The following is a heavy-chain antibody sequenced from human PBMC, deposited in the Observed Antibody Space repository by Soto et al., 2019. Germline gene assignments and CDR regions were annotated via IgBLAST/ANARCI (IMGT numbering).Heavy chain of an antibody. J-gene: IGHJ4*02. CDR1: GYTFTSCD. D-gene: IGHD6-19*01. CDR2: MNPNSGNT. Sequence: GASVKVSCKASGYTFTSCDINWVRQATGQGLEWMGWMNPNSGNTGYAQKFQGRVTMTRNTSISTAYMELSSLRSEDTAVYYCARSAVAGTGEIDYWGQGTLVTVSS. CDR3: ARSAVAGTGEIDY. V-gene: IGHV1-8*01.